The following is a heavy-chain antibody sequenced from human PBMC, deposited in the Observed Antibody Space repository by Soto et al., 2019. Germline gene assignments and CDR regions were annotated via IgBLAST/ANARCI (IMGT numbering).Heavy chain of an antibody. D-gene: IGHD6-13*01. V-gene: IGHV3-21*01. J-gene: IGHJ5*02. CDR3: TRDASRDSSARGWFDP. CDR2: ISSNSAYI. CDR1: GFTFRSFT. Sequence: VGSLRLSCAASGFTFRSFTMNWVRQAPGKGLEWVSTISSNSAYIYYTDALRDRFTISRDNAKNSLHLQMNSLRAEDTAVYYCTRDASRDSSARGWFDPWGPGTLVTVS.